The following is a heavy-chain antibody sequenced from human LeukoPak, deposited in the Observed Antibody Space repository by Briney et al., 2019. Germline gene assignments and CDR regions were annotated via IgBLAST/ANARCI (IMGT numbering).Heavy chain of an antibody. V-gene: IGHV3-64D*06. D-gene: IGHD2-15*01. CDR3: VKESGYCSGGSCYWFDP. CDR1: GFTFSSYS. Sequence: GGSLRLSCAASGFTFSSYSMNWVRQAPGKGLEYVSAISSNGGSTYYADSVKGRFTISRDNSKNTLYLQMSSLRAEDTAVYYCVKESGYCSGGSCYWFDPWGQGTLVTVSS. J-gene: IGHJ5*02. CDR2: ISSNGGST.